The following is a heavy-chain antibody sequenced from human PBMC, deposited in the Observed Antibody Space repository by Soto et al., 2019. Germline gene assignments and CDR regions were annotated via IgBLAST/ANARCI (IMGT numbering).Heavy chain of an antibody. D-gene: IGHD2-21*01. CDR2: IGWRSFTL. V-gene: IGHV3-9*01. Sequence: EVKLVESGGGWVQPGRSLRLSCAASGFSFDDYAMHWVRQLPGKGLEWVAGIGWRSFTLGYANSVKGRFTISRDNAQNFLYLQMDDLRAEDSALYFCAKERLVSSRGRFDVWGQGTLVTVSS. J-gene: IGHJ4*02. CDR1: GFSFDDYA. CDR3: AKERLVSSRGRFDV.